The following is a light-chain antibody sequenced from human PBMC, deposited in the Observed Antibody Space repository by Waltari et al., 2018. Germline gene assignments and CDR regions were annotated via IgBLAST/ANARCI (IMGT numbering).Light chain of an antibody. CDR1: QGISSS. CDR2: AAS. CDR3: QQYYSYPL. V-gene: IGKV1-8*01. Sequence: AIRITQPPSSLSASTGDRVTITCRASQGISSSLAWYQQKPGKAPKLLIYAASTLQSGVPSRFSGSGSGTDFTLTISCLQSEDFATYYCQQYYSYPLFGQGTRLEIK. J-gene: IGKJ5*01.